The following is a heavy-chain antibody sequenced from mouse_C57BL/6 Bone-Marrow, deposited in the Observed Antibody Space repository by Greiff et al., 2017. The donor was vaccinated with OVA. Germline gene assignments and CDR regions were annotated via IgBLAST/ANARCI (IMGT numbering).Heavy chain of an antibody. V-gene: IGHV1-64*01. CDR3: ARRVGYYGSSYGFAY. CDR1: GYTFTSYW. D-gene: IGHD1-1*01. J-gene: IGHJ3*01. Sequence: QVQLKQPGAELVKPGASVKLSCKASGYTFTSYWMHWVKQRPGQGLEWIGMIHPNSGSTNYNEKFKSKATLTVDKSSSTAYMQLSSLTSEDSAVYYCARRVGYYGSSYGFAYWGQGTLVTVSA. CDR2: IHPNSGST.